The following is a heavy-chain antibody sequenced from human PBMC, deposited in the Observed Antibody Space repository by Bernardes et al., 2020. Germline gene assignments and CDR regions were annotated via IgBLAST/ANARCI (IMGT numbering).Heavy chain of an antibody. D-gene: IGHD6-19*01. CDR2: ISYDGSGK. CDR1: GFGFSQYG. V-gene: IGHV3-30*18. CDR3: AKESTSGWYCLHH. Sequence: GGSLRLSCAASGFGFSQYGMHWVRQAPGKGLEWVAVISYDGSGKDYADSVKGRFTISRDNSRKIVYLQINSLRSEDTATYYCAKESTSGWYCLHHWGQGTQVTVSS. J-gene: IGHJ1*01.